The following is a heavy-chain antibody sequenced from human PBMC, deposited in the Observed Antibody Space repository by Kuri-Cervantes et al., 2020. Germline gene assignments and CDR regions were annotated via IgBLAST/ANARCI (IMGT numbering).Heavy chain of an antibody. CDR1: GFTFGSYT. Sequence: GESLKISCAASGFTFGSYTMNWVRQAPGKGLEWVSSITGSSSYIYYADSVKGRFTISRDNAKNSLYLQMNSLRAEDTAVYSCARAPPAGGKDRGVDYWGQGTLVTVSS. V-gene: IGHV3-21*01. CDR2: ITGSSSYI. CDR3: ARAPPAGGKDRGVDY. D-gene: IGHD4-23*01. J-gene: IGHJ4*02.